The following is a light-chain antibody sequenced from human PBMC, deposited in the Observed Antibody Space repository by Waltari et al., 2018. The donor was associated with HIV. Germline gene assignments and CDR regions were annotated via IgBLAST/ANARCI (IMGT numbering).Light chain of an antibody. J-gene: IGLJ1*01. CDR3: SSYTSSRTQV. CDR2: EVT. V-gene: IGLV2-14*01. CDR1: SSDVGGDNY. Sequence: QSALTQPASVSGSPGQSITICCTGTSSDVGGDNYVFWYKQHPGKAHKLMICEVTNRPSRVSNRFSGSQSGNTAALTISGLQAEYEAAYYCSSYTSSRTQVFGTGTKVPVL.